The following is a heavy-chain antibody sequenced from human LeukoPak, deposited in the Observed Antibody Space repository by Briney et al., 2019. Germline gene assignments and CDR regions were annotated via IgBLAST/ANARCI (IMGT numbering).Heavy chain of an antibody. V-gene: IGHV3-23*01. D-gene: IGHD3-3*01. CDR2: ISGSGGST. J-gene: IGHJ4*02. CDR1: GFTFSRYA. CDR3: AKDHDRGGLEY. Sequence: GGSLRLSCAASGFTFSRYAMSWVRQAPGKGLEWVSGISGSGGSTHYVDSVKGRFTISRDNSKNTLYLQMNSLRAEDTAVYYCAKDHDRGGLEYWGQGTLVTVSS.